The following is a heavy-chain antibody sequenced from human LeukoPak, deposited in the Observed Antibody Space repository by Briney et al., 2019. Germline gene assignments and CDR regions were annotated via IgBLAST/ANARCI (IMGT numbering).Heavy chain of an antibody. CDR3: ARRGEYVLRFLEWSSEYYFDY. V-gene: IGHV4-39*01. CDR2: IYYSGST. D-gene: IGHD3-3*01. J-gene: IGHJ4*02. Sequence: PSETLSLTCTVSGGSISSSSYYWGWIRQPPGKGLEWIGSIYYSGSTYYNPSLKSRVTISVDTSKDQFSLKLSSVTAADTAVYYCARRGEYVLRFLEWSSEYYFDYWGQGTLVTVSS. CDR1: GGSISSSSYY.